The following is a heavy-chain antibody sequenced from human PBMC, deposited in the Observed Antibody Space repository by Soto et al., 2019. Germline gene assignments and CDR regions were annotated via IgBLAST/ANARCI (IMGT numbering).Heavy chain of an antibody. Sequence: SQTLSLTCAISGDSVSSNSAAWNWIRQSPSRGLEWLGRTYYRSKWYNDYAVSVKSRITINPDTCKNQFSLQLNSVTPEDTAVYYCARDVSSGWYLNYYYYYGMDVWVHGTTVTVSS. V-gene: IGHV6-1*01. CDR3: ARDVSSGWYLNYYYYYGMDV. D-gene: IGHD6-19*01. CDR2: TYYRSKWYN. CDR1: GDSVSSNSAA. J-gene: IGHJ6*02.